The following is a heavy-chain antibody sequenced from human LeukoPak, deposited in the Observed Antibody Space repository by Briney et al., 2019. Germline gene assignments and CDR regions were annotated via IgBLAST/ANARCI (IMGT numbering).Heavy chain of an antibody. Sequence: GGSLRLSCAASGFTFSSYWMHWVRQAPGKGLVWVSRINSDGSSTSYADSVKGRFTISRDNAKNTLYLQMNSLRAEDTAVSYCARFYLRGYSYGFDYWGQGTLVTVSS. V-gene: IGHV3-74*01. J-gene: IGHJ4*02. CDR3: ARFYLRGYSYGFDY. CDR2: INSDGSST. D-gene: IGHD5-18*01. CDR1: GFTFSSYW.